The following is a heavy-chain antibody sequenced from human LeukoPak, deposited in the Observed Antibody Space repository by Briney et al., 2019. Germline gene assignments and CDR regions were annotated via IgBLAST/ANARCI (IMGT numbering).Heavy chain of an antibody. J-gene: IGHJ4*02. D-gene: IGHD1-26*01. CDR1: GGSFSGYY. Sequence: SETLSLTCAVYGGSFSGYYWSWIRQPPGKGLEWIGEINHSGSTNYNPSLKSRVTISVDTSKNQFSLKLSSVTAADTAVYYCARTDSGSYRQPFDYWGQGTLVTVSS. CDR3: ARTDSGSYRQPFDY. CDR2: INHSGST. V-gene: IGHV4-34*01.